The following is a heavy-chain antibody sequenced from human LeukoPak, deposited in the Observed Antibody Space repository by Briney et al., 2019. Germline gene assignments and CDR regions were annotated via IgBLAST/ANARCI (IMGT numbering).Heavy chain of an antibody. J-gene: IGHJ4*02. V-gene: IGHV1-24*01. CDR1: GYTLTELS. CDR2: FDPEDGET. Sequence: GASVKVSCKVSGYTLTELSMHWVRQAPGKGLEWMGGFDPEDGETIYAQKFQGRVTMTEDTSTDTAYMELSSLRSEDTAVYYCATDLSCSSTSCPLDCWGQGTLVTVSS. CDR3: ATDLSCSSTSCPLDC. D-gene: IGHD2-2*01.